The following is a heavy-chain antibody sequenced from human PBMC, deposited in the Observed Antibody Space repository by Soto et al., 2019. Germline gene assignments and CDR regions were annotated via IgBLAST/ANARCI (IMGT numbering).Heavy chain of an antibody. Sequence: QVQLVQSGAEVKKPGASVKVSCKASGYTFTSYGISWVRQAPGQGLEWMGWISAYNGNTNYAQKLQGRVTMTTDTSTSTAYMEPRSLRSDDTAVYYCARGIVVVPAAILPWFDPWGQGTLVTVSS. CDR2: ISAYNGNT. D-gene: IGHD2-2*01. CDR3: ARGIVVVPAAILPWFDP. V-gene: IGHV1-18*01. J-gene: IGHJ5*02. CDR1: GYTFTSYG.